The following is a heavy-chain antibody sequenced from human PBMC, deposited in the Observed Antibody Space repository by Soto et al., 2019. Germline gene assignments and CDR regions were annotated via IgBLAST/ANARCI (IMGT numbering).Heavy chain of an antibody. CDR3: ARVPSVVVPAALSF. V-gene: IGHV1-3*01. D-gene: IGHD2-2*01. J-gene: IGHJ4*02. CDR2: INAANGNT. CDR1: GFLFTYYA. Sequence: ASVKVSCKASGFLFTYYAFHWVRQAPGKRLEWMGWINAANGNTTYSENFKGKVTITSETSASTAYMELSSLRSEDTAAYYCARVPSVVVPAALSFWGPGTLVTVSS.